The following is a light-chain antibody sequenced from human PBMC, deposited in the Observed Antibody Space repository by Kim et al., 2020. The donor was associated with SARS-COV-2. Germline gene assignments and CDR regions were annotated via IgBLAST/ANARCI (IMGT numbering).Light chain of an antibody. CDR1: SSDVGSYNL. Sequence: QSIPIYCTGTSSDVGSYNLVSWYQQHPGKAPKLMIYEGSKRPSGVSNRFSGSKSGNTASLTISGLQAEDEADYYCCSYAGSSTPWVFGGGTKVTVL. CDR2: EGS. CDR3: CSYAGSSTPWV. V-gene: IGLV2-23*01. J-gene: IGLJ3*02.